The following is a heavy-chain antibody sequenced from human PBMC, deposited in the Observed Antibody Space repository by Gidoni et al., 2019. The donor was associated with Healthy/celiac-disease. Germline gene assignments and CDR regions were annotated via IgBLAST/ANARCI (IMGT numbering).Heavy chain of an antibody. CDR1: GFTFSSYG. CDR2: ISHDGSNK. V-gene: IGHV3-30*18. J-gene: IGHJ6*02. Sequence: QVQLVESGGGVVQPGRSLRLSCAASGFTFSSYGMHWVRQAPGKWLEWVAVISHDGSNKYYADSVKGRFTISRDNSKNTLYLQMNSLRAEDTAVYYCAKDQVRSTVTTLREYYYYYYGMDVWGQGTTVTVSS. D-gene: IGHD4-17*01. CDR3: AKDQVRSTVTTLREYYYYYYGMDV.